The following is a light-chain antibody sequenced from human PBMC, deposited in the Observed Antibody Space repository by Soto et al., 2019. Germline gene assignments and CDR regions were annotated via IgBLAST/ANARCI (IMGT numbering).Light chain of an antibody. CDR3: CSYAGRVV. Sequence: QPVLTQPASVSGSPGQSITISCTGTSSDVGTYNVVSWYQQHPGTAPKLMIYEVSKRPSGVSHRFSGSKSGDTASLTISGLQAEDEADYYCCSYAGRVVFGGGTKLTVL. V-gene: IGLV2-23*02. CDR1: SSDVGTYNV. J-gene: IGLJ2*01. CDR2: EVS.